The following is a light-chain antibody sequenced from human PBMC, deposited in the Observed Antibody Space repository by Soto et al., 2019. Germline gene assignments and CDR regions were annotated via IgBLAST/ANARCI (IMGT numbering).Light chain of an antibody. CDR2: EGS. CDR1: SSDVGSYNL. Sequence: QSVLTQPASVSGSPGQSITISCTGTSSDVGSYNLVSWYQQHPGKAPKLMIYEGSKRPSGVSNRFSGSKSGNTASLTISGLQAEVEADYYCCSYAGSSTLAFGGGTKVTVL. V-gene: IGLV2-23*01. J-gene: IGLJ2*01. CDR3: CSYAGSSTLA.